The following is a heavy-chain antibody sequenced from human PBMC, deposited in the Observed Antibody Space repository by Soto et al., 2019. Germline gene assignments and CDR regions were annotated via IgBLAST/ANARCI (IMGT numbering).Heavy chain of an antibody. J-gene: IGHJ4*02. V-gene: IGHV4-39*01. CDR3: ARLKSSPPTPYFDY. Sequence: SETLSLTCTVSGGSISSSSYYWGWIRQPPGKGLEWIGSIYYSGSTYYNPSLKSRVTISVDTSKNQFSLKLSSVTAADTAVYYCARLKSSPPTPYFDYWGQGTLVTVSS. CDR1: GGSISSSSYY. CDR2: IYYSGST.